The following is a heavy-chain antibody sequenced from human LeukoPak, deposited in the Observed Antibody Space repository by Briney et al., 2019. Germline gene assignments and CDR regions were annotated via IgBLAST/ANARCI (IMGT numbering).Heavy chain of an antibody. J-gene: IGHJ6*03. CDR1: VGYISRGSYY. D-gene: IGHD3-10*01. Sequence: SETLSLTCTVSVGYISRGSYYWGWIRQPPGKGLEWIGSIYYSGSTYYNPSLKSRVTISVDTSKNQFSLKLSSVTAADTALYYFSRRNGSGSSYCYYYYMDVWGKGTTVTVSS. CDR3: SRRNGSGSSYCYYYYMDV. V-gene: IGHV4-39*01. CDR2: IYYSGST.